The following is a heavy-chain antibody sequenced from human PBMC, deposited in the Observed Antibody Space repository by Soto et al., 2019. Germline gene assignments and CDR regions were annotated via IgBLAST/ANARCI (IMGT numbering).Heavy chain of an antibody. J-gene: IGHJ3*02. V-gene: IGHV3-23*01. CDR2: ITADGGT. CDR1: GFTVSSHA. D-gene: IGHD2-15*01. CDR3: APHVSCSGGSCQYDAVAI. Sequence: EVQVLESGGGLVQPGGSLRLSCEGSGFTVSSHAMTWIRQAPGKGPEWVSTITADGGTYYADSVKGRFAMSRDTSESTLYLQMNSLGAEETAAYYCAPHVSCSGGSCQYDAVAIRGQGTMVTVSS.